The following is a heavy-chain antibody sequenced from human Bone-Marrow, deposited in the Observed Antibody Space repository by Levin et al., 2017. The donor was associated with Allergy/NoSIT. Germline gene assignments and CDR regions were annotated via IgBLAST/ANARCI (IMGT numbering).Heavy chain of an antibody. V-gene: IGHV3-74*03. CDR2: IDRDGSTT. Sequence: PGGSLRLSCAASGFSFSSYWMHWVRQAPGKGLEWVSRIDRDGSTTKTADSVKGRFTISRDNAKSTLYLQMNSLRAEDTAVYYCVREAIVTGQYYYGMDVWGQGTTVTVSS. D-gene: IGHD2-2*01. J-gene: IGHJ6*02. CDR3: VREAIVTGQYYYGMDV. CDR1: GFSFSSYW.